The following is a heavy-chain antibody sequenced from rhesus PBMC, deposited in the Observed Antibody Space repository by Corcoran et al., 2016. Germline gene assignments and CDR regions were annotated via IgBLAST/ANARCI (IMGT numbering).Heavy chain of an antibody. CDR1: GASISSHY. Sequence: QVQLQESGPGLVKPSETLPLTCAVSGASISSHYWSWSRQPPGKGLVWMGYSYGGRGSTGYNHSYKSRITSSKNTSKNQFALKLSSVTAADTAVYYCAREALEQRDAVDVWGQGLRVTVSS. CDR2: SYGGRGST. CDR3: AREALEQRDAVDV. J-gene: IGHJ3*01. D-gene: IGHD1-20*01. V-gene: IGHV4S6*01.